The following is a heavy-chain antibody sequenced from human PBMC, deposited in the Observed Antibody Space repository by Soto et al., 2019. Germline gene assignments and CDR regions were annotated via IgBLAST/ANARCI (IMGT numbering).Heavy chain of an antibody. CDR2: FDPEDGET. D-gene: IGHD1-7*01. CDR3: ATGELELQELDY. V-gene: IGHV1-24*01. J-gene: IGHJ4*02. Sequence: ASVKVSCKVSGYTLTELSMHWVRQAPGKGLEWMGGFDPEDGETIYAQKFQGRVTMTEDTSTDTAYMELSSLRSEDTAVYYCATGELELQELDYWGQGTLVTVSS. CDR1: GYTLTELS.